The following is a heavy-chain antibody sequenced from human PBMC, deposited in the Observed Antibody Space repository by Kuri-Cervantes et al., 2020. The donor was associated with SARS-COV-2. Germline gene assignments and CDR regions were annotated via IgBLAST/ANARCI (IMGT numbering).Heavy chain of an antibody. V-gene: IGHV1-2*06. CDR2: INPNSGGT. CDR1: GYSFTGYY. CDR3: ARDADSSSWYPGAFDI. D-gene: IGHD6-13*01. Sequence: ASVKVSCKASGYSFTGYYMHWVRQAPGQGLEWMGRINPNSGGTNYAQKFQGRVTMTRDKSISTAYMELSRLRSDDTAVYYCARDADSSSWYPGAFDIWGQRPMVTVSS. J-gene: IGHJ3*02.